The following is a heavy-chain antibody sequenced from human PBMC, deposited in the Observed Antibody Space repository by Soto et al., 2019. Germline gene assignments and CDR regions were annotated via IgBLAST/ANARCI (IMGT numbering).Heavy chain of an antibody. Sequence: SVKVSCKASGITFSTSAIQWVRQARGHRLEWIGWVVVGSGDTNYAQNFQQRVTITRDMSTSTAYMELSSLRSEDTAVYYCAASLGYCHNGLCPQAFYYYNGMDVWGQGTTVTVSS. V-gene: IGHV1-58*02. D-gene: IGHD2-8*01. CDR3: AASLGYCHNGLCPQAFYYYNGMDV. J-gene: IGHJ6*02. CDR1: GITFSTSA. CDR2: VVVGSGDT.